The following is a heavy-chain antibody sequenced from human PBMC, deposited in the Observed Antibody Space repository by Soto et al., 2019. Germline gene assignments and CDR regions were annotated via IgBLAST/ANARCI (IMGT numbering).Heavy chain of an antibody. CDR2: ISSSSSTI. D-gene: IGHD5-12*01. CDR1: GFTFSSSS. CDR3: AREAGTWHLPLNWFDP. V-gene: IGHV3-48*02. Sequence: GGSLRLSCAASGFTFSSSSMNWDRQAPGKGLEWVSYISSSSSTIYYADSVKGRFTISRDNAKNSLYLQMNSLRDEDTAVYYCAREAGTWHLPLNWFDPWGQGT. J-gene: IGHJ5*02.